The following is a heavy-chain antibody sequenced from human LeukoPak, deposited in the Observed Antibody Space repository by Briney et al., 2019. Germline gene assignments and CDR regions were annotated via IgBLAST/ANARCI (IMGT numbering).Heavy chain of an antibody. D-gene: IGHD6-19*01. CDR3: ARPSVAGPYFDF. Sequence: GGSLRLSCAASGFTFITYWMHWVRQAPGKGLVWVSRINNDGSNTNYADSVKGRFTISRDNAKNTLYLQMNSLRAEDTAVCYCARPSVAGPYFDFWGQGTLVTVSS. V-gene: IGHV3-74*01. CDR1: GFTFITYW. J-gene: IGHJ4*02. CDR2: INNDGSNT.